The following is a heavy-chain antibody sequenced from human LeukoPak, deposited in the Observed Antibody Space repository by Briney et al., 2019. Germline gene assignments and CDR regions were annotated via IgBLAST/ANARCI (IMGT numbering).Heavy chain of an antibody. CDR3: ARVSGPSWFDP. J-gene: IGHJ5*02. Sequence: SETLSLTCTVSGGSISSGGYYWSWIRQRPGKGLEWIGYIYYSGSTYYNPSLKSRVTISVDTSKNQFSLKLSSVTAADTAVYYCARVSGPSWFDPWGQGTLVTVSS. D-gene: IGHD5-12*01. CDR1: GGSISSGGYY. CDR2: IYYSGST. V-gene: IGHV4-31*03.